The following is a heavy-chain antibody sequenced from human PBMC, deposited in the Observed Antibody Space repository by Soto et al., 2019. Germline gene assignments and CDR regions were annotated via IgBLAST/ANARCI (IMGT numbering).Heavy chain of an antibody. CDR2: IYSGSST. D-gene: IGHD3-3*01. CDR3: ARLGGPEVTYSHFRSGASRPRSSVS. Sequence: GGSLRLSCVASGFTVSSSYMSWVRQAPGKGLEWVSVIYSGSSTFYAGSVRGRFTISRDDSENTVFLQLNSLRAEDTAVYYCARLGGPEVTYSHFRSGASRPRSSVSRGQGTLVTRSS. V-gene: IGHV3-53*01. J-gene: IGHJ1*01. CDR1: GFTVSSSY.